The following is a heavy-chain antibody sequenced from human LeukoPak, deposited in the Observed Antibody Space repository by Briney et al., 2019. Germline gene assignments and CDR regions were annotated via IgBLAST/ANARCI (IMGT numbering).Heavy chain of an antibody. CDR3: ARSRGDYRNYYMDV. CDR1: GYTFINYD. D-gene: IGHD4-17*01. V-gene: IGHV1-8*01. CDR2: MNPNSGNT. Sequence: EASVKVSCXASGYTFINYDINWVRQANGQGLEWMGWMNPNSGNTGLLQKFQGRVTMTRSTSISTAYMELSSLRSEDTAVYYCARSRGDYRNYYMDVWGKGATVTVSS. J-gene: IGHJ6*03.